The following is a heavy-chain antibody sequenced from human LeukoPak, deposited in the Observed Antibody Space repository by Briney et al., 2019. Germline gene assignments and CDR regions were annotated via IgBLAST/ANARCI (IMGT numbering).Heavy chain of an antibody. CDR1: GFTFSSYA. V-gene: IGHV3-30-3*01. J-gene: IGHJ4*02. CDR2: ISYDGSNK. CDR3: ARGSMGADLYFDY. Sequence: ARSLRLSCAASGFTFSSYAIHWVRHAPGKGLDLVSVISYDGSNKYYADSVKGRFTICRDNSKNTLYLQMNSLRAEDTAVYYCARGSMGADLYFDYWGQGTLVTVSS. D-gene: IGHD2-8*01.